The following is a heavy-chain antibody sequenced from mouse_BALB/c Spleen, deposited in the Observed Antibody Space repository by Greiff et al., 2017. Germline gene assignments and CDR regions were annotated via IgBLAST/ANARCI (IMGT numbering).Heavy chain of an antibody. CDR3: ARDGGPNWDWFAY. V-gene: IGHV5-9-4*01. J-gene: IGHJ3*01. D-gene: IGHD4-1*02. CDR1: GFTFSSYA. Sequence: EVHLVESGGGLVKPGGSLKLSCAASGFTFSSYAMSWVRQSPEKRLEWVAEISSGGSYTYYPDTVTGRFTISRDNAKNTLYLEMSSLRSEDTAMYYCARDGGPNWDWFAYWGQGTLVTVSA. CDR2: ISSGGSYT.